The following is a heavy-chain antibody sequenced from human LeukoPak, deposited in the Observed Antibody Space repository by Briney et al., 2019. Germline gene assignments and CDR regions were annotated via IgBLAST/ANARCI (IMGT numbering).Heavy chain of an antibody. Sequence: GGSLRLSCAASGFTFSSYAMHWVRQAPGKGLEWVAVISYDGGNKYYADSVKGRFTISRDNSKNTLYLQMNSLRAEDTAVYYCAREDSWYAFDIWGQGTMVTVSS. V-gene: IGHV3-30-3*01. CDR3: AREDSWYAFDI. CDR2: ISYDGGNK. CDR1: GFTFSSYA. D-gene: IGHD6-13*01. J-gene: IGHJ3*02.